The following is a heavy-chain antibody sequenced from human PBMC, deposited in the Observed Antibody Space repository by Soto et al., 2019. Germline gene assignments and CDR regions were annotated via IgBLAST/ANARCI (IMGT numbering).Heavy chain of an antibody. J-gene: IGHJ5*02. D-gene: IGHD3-3*01. CDR1: GASITSGDYS. Sequence: QVQLQESGPGLVKPSQTLSLTCTVSGASITSGDYSWNWIRQPPGKGLEWIGYIYHTGTTYYNPSLQGRVTITVGTSMNPFSLKLRSVAAAYPAVYFRVLEGSTMLGMVTPSVGPWGQGNLVTVSS. V-gene: IGHV4-30-4*01. CDR3: VLEGSTMLGMVTPSVGP. CDR2: IYHTGTT.